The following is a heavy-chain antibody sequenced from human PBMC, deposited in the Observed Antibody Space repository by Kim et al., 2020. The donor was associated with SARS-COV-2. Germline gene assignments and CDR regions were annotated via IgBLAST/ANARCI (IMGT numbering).Heavy chain of an antibody. Sequence: GGSLRLSCAASGFTFGSYAMSWVRQAPGKGLEWVSAIRGSGGSTSYADSVKGRFTISRDNSKNTLYLQMNSLRAEDTAVYYCAKWRGGTNGGCYGSDYYGMDVWGQGTTVTVSS. J-gene: IGHJ6*02. CDR2: IRGSGGST. D-gene: IGHD2-8*01. CDR3: AKWRGGTNGGCYGSDYYGMDV. CDR1: GFTFGSYA. V-gene: IGHV3-23*01.